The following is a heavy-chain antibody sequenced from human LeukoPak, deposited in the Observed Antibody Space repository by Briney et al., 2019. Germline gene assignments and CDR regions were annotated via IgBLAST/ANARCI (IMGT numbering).Heavy chain of an antibody. D-gene: IGHD3-10*01. J-gene: IGHJ5*02. V-gene: IGHV4-4*02. Sequence: SGTLSLTCAVSGGSISSSNWWSWVRQPPGKGLEWIGEIYHSGSTNYNPSLKSRVTISVDKSKNQFSLKLSSVTAADTAVYYCARGRRYYYGSGAGKNWFDPWGQGTLVTVSS. CDR1: GGSISSSNW. CDR3: ARGRRYYYGSGAGKNWFDP. CDR2: IYHSGST.